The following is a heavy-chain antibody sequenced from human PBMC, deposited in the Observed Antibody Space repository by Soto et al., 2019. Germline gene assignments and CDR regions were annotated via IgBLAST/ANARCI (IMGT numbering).Heavy chain of an antibody. D-gene: IGHD2-15*01. CDR3: ARELNCSGGSCYSYYYYYGMDV. J-gene: IGHJ6*02. CDR1: GGSISSGGYY. CDR2: IYYSGST. Sequence: SETLSLTCTVSGGSISSGGYYWSWIRQHPGKGLEWIGYIYYSGSTYYNPSLKSRVTISVDTSKNQFSLKLSSVTAADPAVYYCARELNCSGGSCYSYYYYYGMDVWGQGTTVTVSS. V-gene: IGHV4-31*03.